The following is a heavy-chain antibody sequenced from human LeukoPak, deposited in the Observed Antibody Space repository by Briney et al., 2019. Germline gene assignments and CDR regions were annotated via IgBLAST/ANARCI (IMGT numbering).Heavy chain of an antibody. CDR2: IIPILGIA. Sequence: SVKVSCKASGGTFSSYAISWVRQAPGQGLEWMGRIIPILGIANYAQKFQGRVTITADKSTSTAYMELSSLRSEDTAVYYCARQTLVAAAGTFFDYWGQGTLVTVSS. CDR1: GGTFSSYA. CDR3: ARQTLVAAAGTFFDY. D-gene: IGHD6-13*01. V-gene: IGHV1-69*04. J-gene: IGHJ4*02.